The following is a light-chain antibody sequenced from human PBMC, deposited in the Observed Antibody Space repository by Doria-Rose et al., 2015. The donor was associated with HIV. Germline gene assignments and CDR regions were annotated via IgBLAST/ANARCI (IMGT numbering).Light chain of an antibody. CDR2: DGS. Sequence: EIVLTQSPGTLSLSPGVRATLSRRASQSFSSTYLAWYQQKPGQAPSLLIYDGSTRATGIPDRFSASGSGTDFTLTINRLEPEDFALYYCHQYGTSWTFGQGTKVEI. CDR1: QSFSSTY. V-gene: IGKV3-20*01. J-gene: IGKJ1*01. CDR3: HQYGTSWT.